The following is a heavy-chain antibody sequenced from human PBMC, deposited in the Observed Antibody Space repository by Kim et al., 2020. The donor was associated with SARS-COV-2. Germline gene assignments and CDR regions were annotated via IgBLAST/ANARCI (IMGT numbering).Heavy chain of an antibody. D-gene: IGHD2-15*01. J-gene: IGHJ4*02. Sequence: KFQGRTTRTPDESTSTAYMELSSLRSEDTAVYYCARLGYCSGGSCTFDYWGQGTLVTVSS. CDR3: ARLGYCSGGSCTFDY. V-gene: IGHV1-69*01.